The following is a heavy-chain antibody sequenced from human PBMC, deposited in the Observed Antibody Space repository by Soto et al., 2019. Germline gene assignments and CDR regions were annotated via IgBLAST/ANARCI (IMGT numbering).Heavy chain of an antibody. CDR1: GCTIINLA. J-gene: IGHJ4*02. CDR3: AKSKQQLVPYDLDY. V-gene: IGHV3-23*01. D-gene: IGHD6-13*01. Sequence: FLRHSYSAAGCTIINLAMRRIIKTPGKGLEWVSAISGSGGSTYYADSVKGRFTISRDNSKNTLYLQMNSLRAEDTAVYYCAKSKQQLVPYDLDYWGQGTLVTVSS. CDR2: ISGSGGST.